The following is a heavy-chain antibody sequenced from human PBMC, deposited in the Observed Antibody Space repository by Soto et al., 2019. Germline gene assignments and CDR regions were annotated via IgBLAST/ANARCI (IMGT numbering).Heavy chain of an antibody. Sequence: PGGSLRLSCAASGFTFSSYGMHWVRQAPGKGLEWVAVIWYDGSNKYYADSVKGRFTISRDNSKNTLYLQMNSLRAEDTAVYYCARDKYYGSGSYSYYYYGMDVWRQGTTVTVSS. CDR3: ARDKYYGSGSYSYYYYGMDV. CDR2: IWYDGSNK. D-gene: IGHD3-10*01. V-gene: IGHV3-33*01. CDR1: GFTFSSYG. J-gene: IGHJ6*02.